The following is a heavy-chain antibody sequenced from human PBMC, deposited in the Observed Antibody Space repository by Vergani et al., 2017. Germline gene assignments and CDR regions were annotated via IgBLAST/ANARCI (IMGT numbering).Heavy chain of an antibody. Sequence: EELLVQSGGGLVQPGGSLKLSCVASGFTFSGSAIHWVRQSSGKGLEWLGRIRSKANDYATEYSVSVRGRFTISRDNSKNSLYLQMNSLRTEDTALYYCALGGAAAGTRIDYWGQGTLVTVSS. D-gene: IGHD6-13*01. V-gene: IGHV3-73*02. CDR1: GFTFSGSA. CDR2: IRSKANDYAT. J-gene: IGHJ4*02. CDR3: ALGGAAAGTRIDY.